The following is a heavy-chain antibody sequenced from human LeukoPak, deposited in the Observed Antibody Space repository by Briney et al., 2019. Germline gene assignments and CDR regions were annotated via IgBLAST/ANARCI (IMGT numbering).Heavy chain of an antibody. J-gene: IGHJ3*02. CDR3: ARPMTTVTTGGAFDI. CDR1: GFTFSDYS. V-gene: IGHV3-11*01. CDR2: ISSSGSTI. D-gene: IGHD4-11*01. Sequence: GGSLRLSCAASGFTFSDYSMSWIRQAPGKGLQWVSYISSSGSTIYYADSVKGRFTISRDNAKNSLYLQMNSLRAEDTAVYYCARPMTTVTTGGAFDIWGQGTMVTVSS.